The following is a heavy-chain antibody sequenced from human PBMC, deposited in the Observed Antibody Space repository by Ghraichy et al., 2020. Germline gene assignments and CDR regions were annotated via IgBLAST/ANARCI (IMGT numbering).Heavy chain of an antibody. Sequence: SETLSLTCAVYGGSFSGYYWSWIRQPPGKGLEWIGEINHSGSTNYNPSLKSRVTISVDTSKNQFSLKLSSVTAADTAVYYCARHKPYWNPTVFDYWGQGTLVTVSS. J-gene: IGHJ4*02. CDR3: ARHKPYWNPTVFDY. CDR1: GGSFSGYY. D-gene: IGHD1-1*01. V-gene: IGHV4-34*01. CDR2: INHSGST.